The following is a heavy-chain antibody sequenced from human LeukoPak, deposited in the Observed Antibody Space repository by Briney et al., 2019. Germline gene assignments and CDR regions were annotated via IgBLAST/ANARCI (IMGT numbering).Heavy chain of an antibody. CDR2: ISGSGGST. CDR1: GFTFSSYA. D-gene: IGHD1-20*01. Sequence: GGSLRLSCAASGFTFSSYAMSWVRQAPGKGLEWVSAISGSGGSTYYADSVKGRFTISRDNSKNTLYLQMNSLRAEDTAVYYCARDQGITGTTRLDYWGQGTLVTVSS. CDR3: ARDQGITGTTRLDY. J-gene: IGHJ4*02. V-gene: IGHV3-23*01.